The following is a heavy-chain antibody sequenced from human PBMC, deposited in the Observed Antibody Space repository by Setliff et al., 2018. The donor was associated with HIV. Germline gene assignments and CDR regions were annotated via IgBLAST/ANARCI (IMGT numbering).Heavy chain of an antibody. CDR3: ARVPGWSAPF. J-gene: IGHJ4*02. D-gene: IGHD3-3*01. CDR2: ISHTGSTV. CDR1: GSTFSSYD. Sequence: GRSLRLSCAASGSTFSSYDMNWVRQAPGKGLELVSYISHTGSTVYYADSVKGRFTISRDNAKISLYVQMNSLRAEGTAVYYCARVPGWSAPFWGQGTLVTVSS. V-gene: IGHV3-48*03.